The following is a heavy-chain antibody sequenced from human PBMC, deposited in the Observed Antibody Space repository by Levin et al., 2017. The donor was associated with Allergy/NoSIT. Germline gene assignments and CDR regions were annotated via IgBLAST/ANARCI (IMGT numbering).Heavy chain of an antibody. Sequence: PGGSLRLSCEATGFIFSRYDMNWVRQAPGKGLEWVAHISTNGSTIYYADSVKGRFTVSRDNAKNSLYLQMNSLRAEDTAVYYCARESVYNYFGVVRCMDVWGQGTTVTVSS. D-gene: IGHD3-3*01. J-gene: IGHJ6*02. CDR1: GFIFSRYD. V-gene: IGHV3-48*03. CDR3: ARESVYNYFGVVRCMDV. CDR2: ISTNGSTI.